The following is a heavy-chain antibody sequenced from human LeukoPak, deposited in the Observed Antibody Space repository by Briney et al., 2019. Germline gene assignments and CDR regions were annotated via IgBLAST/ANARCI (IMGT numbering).Heavy chain of an antibody. J-gene: IGHJ1*01. CDR1: GFTFSSYA. D-gene: IGHD5-12*01. CDR2: ISGSGGST. CDR3: AKSLFETGYDFQH. V-gene: IGHV3-23*01. Sequence: AGGSLRLSCAASGFTFSSYAMSWVRQAPGKRLEWVSAISGSGGSTYYADSVKGRFTISRDNSKNTLYLQMNSLRAEDTAVYYCAKSLFETGYDFQHWGQGTLVTVSS.